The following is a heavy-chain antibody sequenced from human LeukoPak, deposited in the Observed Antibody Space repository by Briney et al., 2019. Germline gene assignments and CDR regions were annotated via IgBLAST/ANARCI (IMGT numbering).Heavy chain of an antibody. CDR1: GDSVSSNSAA. J-gene: IGHJ5*02. Sequence: QTLSLTCAIYGDSVSSNSAAWNWIRQSPSRGLEWLGRTYYRSKWYNDYALSVRSRTTINPDTSKNQFSLQLRSVTPEDTAVYYCARGVSNTRGDWLDPWGQGTLVTVSS. V-gene: IGHV6-1*01. CDR2: TYYRSKWYN. D-gene: IGHD6-13*01. CDR3: ARGVSNTRGDWLDP.